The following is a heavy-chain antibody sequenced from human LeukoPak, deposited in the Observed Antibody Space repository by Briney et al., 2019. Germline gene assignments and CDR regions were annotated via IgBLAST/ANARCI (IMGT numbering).Heavy chain of an antibody. CDR3: ARDYSYYYMDV. Sequence: PGGSLRLSCAASGFSFSNYTMHWVRQAPGKGLEWVAVISYDGSNKYYADSVKGRFTISRDNPKNTLYLQMSSLRAEDTAVYYCARDYSYYYMDVWGKGTTVTVSS. V-gene: IGHV3-30-3*01. CDR1: GFSFSNYT. CDR2: ISYDGSNK. J-gene: IGHJ6*03.